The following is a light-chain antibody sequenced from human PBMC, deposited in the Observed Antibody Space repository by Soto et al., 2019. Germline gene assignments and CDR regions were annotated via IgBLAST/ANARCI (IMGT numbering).Light chain of an antibody. Sequence: DIQVTQSPSSLSASVGDRVTITCRASQNINNYLNWYQQKPGKAPKLLIYAASSLQSGVPSRFSGSGSGTDFTLTISSLQPEDFATYYCRQSFSTLWTFGQGTKVDIK. CDR2: AAS. J-gene: IGKJ1*01. CDR3: RQSFSTLWT. CDR1: QNINNY. V-gene: IGKV1-39*01.